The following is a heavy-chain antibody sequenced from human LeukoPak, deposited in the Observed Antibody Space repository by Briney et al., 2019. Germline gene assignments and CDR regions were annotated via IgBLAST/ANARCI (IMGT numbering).Heavy chain of an antibody. CDR3: AKQGKAAAAWPVDY. V-gene: IGHV3-23*01. CDR1: GFTFSSYA. J-gene: IGHJ4*02. CDR2: ISGSGGST. D-gene: IGHD6-13*01. Sequence: GGSLRLPCAASGFTFSSYAMSWVRQAPGKGLEWVSAISGSGGSTYYADSVKGRFTISRDNSKNTLYLQMNSLRAEDTAVYYCAKQGKAAAAWPVDYWGQGTLVTVSS.